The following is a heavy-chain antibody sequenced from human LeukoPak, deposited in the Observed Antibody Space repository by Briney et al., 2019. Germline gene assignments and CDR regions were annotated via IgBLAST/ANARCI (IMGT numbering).Heavy chain of an antibody. CDR3: EKDFKRHRSSRRCEYDF. J-gene: IGHJ4*02. CDR2: QRYDGSNK. Sequence: PGGSLRLLCASSGLIFSIYGMHCARDARAKALVDVTFQRYDGSNKLNAESVQGRFTIRRDNSKNTLYRQMNRLSAQVTSVFYCEKDFKRHRSSRRCEYDFWGQGTLVSVS. D-gene: IGHD2-2*01. V-gene: IGHV3-30*02. CDR1: GLIFSIYG.